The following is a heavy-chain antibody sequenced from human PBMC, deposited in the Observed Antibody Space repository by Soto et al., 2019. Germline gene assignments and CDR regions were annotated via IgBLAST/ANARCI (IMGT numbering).Heavy chain of an antibody. CDR3: ARGYLMVYASTSGFDP. D-gene: IGHD2-8*01. CDR2: ISAYNGNT. Sequence: ASVKVSCKASGYTFTSYGISWVRRAPGQGLEWMGWISAYNGNTNYAQKLQGRVTMTTDTSTSTAYMELRSLRSDDTAVYYCARGYLMVYASTSGFDPWGQGTLVTVSS. V-gene: IGHV1-18*01. CDR1: GYTFTSYG. J-gene: IGHJ5*02.